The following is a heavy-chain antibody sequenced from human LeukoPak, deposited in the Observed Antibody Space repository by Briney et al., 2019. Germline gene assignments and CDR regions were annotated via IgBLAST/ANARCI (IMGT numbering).Heavy chain of an antibody. D-gene: IGHD3-22*01. CDR3: ARQEGDSSGYYKG. Sequence: SETLSLTCTVSGGSISSSSYYWGWIRQPPGKGLEWIGSIYYSGSTYYNPSLKSRVTISVDTSKNQFSLKLSSVTAADTAVYYCARQEGDSSGYYKGWGQGTLVTVSS. V-gene: IGHV4-39*01. CDR2: IYYSGST. CDR1: GGSISSSSYY. J-gene: IGHJ4*02.